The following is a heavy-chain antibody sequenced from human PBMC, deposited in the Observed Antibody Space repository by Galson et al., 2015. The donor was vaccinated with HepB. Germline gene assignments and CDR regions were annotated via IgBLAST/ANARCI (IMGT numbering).Heavy chain of an antibody. CDR3: ARESEMYYYDSSGYYYFDY. J-gene: IGHJ4*02. Sequence: SVKVSCKASGYTFTSYAMHWVRQAPGQRLEWMGWINAGNGNTKYSQKFQGRVTITRDTSASTAYMELSSLRSEDTAVYYCARESEMYYYDSSGYYYFDYWGQGTLVTVSS. CDR1: GYTFTSYA. V-gene: IGHV1-3*01. D-gene: IGHD3-22*01. CDR2: INAGNGNT.